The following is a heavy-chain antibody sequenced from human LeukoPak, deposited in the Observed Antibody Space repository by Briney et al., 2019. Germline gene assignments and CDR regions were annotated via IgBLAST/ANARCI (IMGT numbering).Heavy chain of an antibody. CDR1: GGSISSYY. CDR3: ARGGIAAAGIVRWFDP. J-gene: IGHJ5*02. CDR2: IYYSGST. Sequence: SETLSLTCTVSGGSISSYYWSWIRQPPGKGLEWIGYIYYSGSTNYNPSLKSRVTISVDTSKNQFSLKLSSVTAADTAVYYCARGGIAAAGIVRWFDPWGQGTLVTVSS. V-gene: IGHV4-59*08. D-gene: IGHD6-13*01.